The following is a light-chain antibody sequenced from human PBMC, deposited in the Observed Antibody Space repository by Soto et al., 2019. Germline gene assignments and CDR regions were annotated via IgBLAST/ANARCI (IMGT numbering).Light chain of an antibody. CDR2: EVS. V-gene: IGLV2-14*01. Sequence: QSALTQPASVSGSPGQSITISCTGTSSDVGGYNYVSCYQQHPGKAPKLMIYEVSNRPSGVSNRFSGSKSGNTASLTISGRQAEDEADYYCSSYTSSSTLVFGGGTQLTVL. J-gene: IGLJ2*01. CDR1: SSDVGGYNY. CDR3: SSYTSSSTLV.